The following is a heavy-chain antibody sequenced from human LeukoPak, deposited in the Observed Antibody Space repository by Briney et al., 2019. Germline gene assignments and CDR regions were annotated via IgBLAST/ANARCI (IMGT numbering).Heavy chain of an antibody. D-gene: IGHD3-22*01. V-gene: IGHV3-9*01. J-gene: IGHJ4*02. CDR2: ISWNSGSI. CDR1: GFTFDDYA. CDR3: AKDSSFDYYDSSGYLS. Sequence: PGGSLRLSCAASGFTFDDYAMHWVRHAPGKGLEWVSGISWNSGSIGYADSVKGRFTISRDNAKNSLYLQMNSLRAEDTALYYCAKDSSFDYYDSSGYLSWGQGTLVTVSS.